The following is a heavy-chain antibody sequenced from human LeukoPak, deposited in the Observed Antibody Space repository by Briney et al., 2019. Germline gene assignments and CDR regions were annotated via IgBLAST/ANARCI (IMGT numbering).Heavy chain of an antibody. V-gene: IGHV3-23*01. CDR2: ISGSGGST. J-gene: IGHJ3*02. Sequence: PGGSLRLSCAASGFTFSSYAMSWVRQAPGKGLEWVSAISGSGGSTYYADSVKGRFTISRDNSKNTLYLQMNSLRAEDTAVYYCARDRYYDSSPDAFDIWGQGTMVTVSS. D-gene: IGHD3-22*01. CDR1: GFTFSSYA. CDR3: ARDRYYDSSPDAFDI.